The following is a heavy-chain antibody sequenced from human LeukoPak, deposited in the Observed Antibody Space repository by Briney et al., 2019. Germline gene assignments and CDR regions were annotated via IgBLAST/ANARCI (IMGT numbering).Heavy chain of an antibody. CDR3: ARVRRYYYGMDV. V-gene: IGHV1-2*02. CDR1: GYTLTDYY. Sequence: ASLKVSCKASGYTLTDYYIHWVRQAPGQGLEWMGWMNPNSGDTNSAQSFQGRVTMTRETSISAAYMELSRLRFDDTAVYYCARVRRYYYGMDVWGQGTTVTVSS. CDR2: MNPNSGDT. J-gene: IGHJ6*02.